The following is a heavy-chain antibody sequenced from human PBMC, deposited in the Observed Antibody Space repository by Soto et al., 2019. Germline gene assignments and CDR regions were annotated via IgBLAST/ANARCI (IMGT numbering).Heavy chain of an antibody. Sequence: GASVKVSCKASGYTFTSYDINWVRQATGQGLEWMGWMNPNSGNTGYAQKFQGRVTMTRNTSISTAYMELSSLRSEDTAVYYCARENEGVLRFLEWPIPPQAYYYMDVWGKGTTVTVSS. CDR1: GYTFTSYD. CDR3: ARENEGVLRFLEWPIPPQAYYYMDV. V-gene: IGHV1-8*01. J-gene: IGHJ6*03. CDR2: MNPNSGNT. D-gene: IGHD3-3*01.